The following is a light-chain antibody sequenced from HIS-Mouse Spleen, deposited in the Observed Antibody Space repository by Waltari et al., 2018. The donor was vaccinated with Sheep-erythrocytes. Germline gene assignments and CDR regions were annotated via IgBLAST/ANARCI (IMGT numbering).Light chain of an antibody. CDR3: AAWDDSLNGWV. CDR2: YDD. Sequence: QSVLTQPPSVSEAPRQRVTIPCSGSSSNIRTNAVNWYQQLPGKAPKLLIYYDDLLPSGVSDRFSGSKSGTSASLAISGLQSEDEADYYCAAWDDSLNGWVFGGGTKLTVL. J-gene: IGLJ3*02. CDR1: SSNIRTNA. V-gene: IGLV1-36*01.